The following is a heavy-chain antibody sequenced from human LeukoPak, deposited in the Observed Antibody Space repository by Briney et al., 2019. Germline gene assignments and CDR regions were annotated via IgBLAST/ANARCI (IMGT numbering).Heavy chain of an antibody. V-gene: IGHV4-4*07. CDR2: IYSSGSS. CDR3: ARDRYGGIIDY. CDR1: RGSVSSYY. D-gene: IGHD1-1*01. Sequence: SETLSLTCTVSRGSVSSYYWSWIRQPAGKGLEWIGRIYSSGSSNYNPSLKSRVTMSVDTSKNQFSLKLSSVTAADTAVYYCARDRYGGIIDYWGQGTLVTVSS. J-gene: IGHJ4*02.